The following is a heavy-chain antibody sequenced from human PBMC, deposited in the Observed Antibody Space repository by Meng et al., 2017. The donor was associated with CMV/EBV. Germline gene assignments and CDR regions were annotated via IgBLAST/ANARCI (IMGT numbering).Heavy chain of an antibody. CDR1: GGSISSSNW. J-gene: IGHJ4*02. CDR2: INHSGST. CDR3: ARGKSRAGIAVARVSLRSMNFDY. D-gene: IGHD6-19*01. Sequence: GSLRLSCAVSGGSISSSNWWSWVRQPPGKGLEWIGEINHSGSTNYNPSLKSRVTISVDTSKNQFSLKLSSVTAADTAVYYCARGKSRAGIAVARVSLRSMNFDYWGQGTLVTVSS. V-gene: IGHV4-4*02.